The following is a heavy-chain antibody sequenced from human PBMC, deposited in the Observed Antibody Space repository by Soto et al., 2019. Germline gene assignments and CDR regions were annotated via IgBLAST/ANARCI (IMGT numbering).Heavy chain of an antibody. Sequence: QSGGSLRLSCAASGFTFSSYAMSWVRQAPGKGLDWVSTISGSGSSTYYADSVKGRFTISRDDSKNTLYLQMNSLRAEDTAVYYCAKDDDWNFSYFDYWGQGTLVTVSS. J-gene: IGHJ4*02. CDR1: GFTFSSYA. CDR2: ISGSGSST. D-gene: IGHD1-7*01. V-gene: IGHV3-23*01. CDR3: AKDDDWNFSYFDY.